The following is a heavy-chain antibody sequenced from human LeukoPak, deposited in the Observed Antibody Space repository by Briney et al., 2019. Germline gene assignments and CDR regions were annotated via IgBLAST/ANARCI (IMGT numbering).Heavy chain of an antibody. D-gene: IGHD6-6*01. J-gene: IGHJ4*02. V-gene: IGHV5-10-1*01. CDR1: GSNFTNYW. CDR3: ARAYSRSRFDY. Sequence: GESLRISCKGSGSNFTNYWISWVRQMPGKGLEWMGTIDPSDSYNNYSPSFQGHVTISADKSISTAYLQWSSLKASDTAMYYCARAYSRSRFDYWGQGTLVTVSS. CDR2: IDPSDSYN.